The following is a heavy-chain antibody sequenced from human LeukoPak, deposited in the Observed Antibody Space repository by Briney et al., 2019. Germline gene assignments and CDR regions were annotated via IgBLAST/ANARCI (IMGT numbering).Heavy chain of an antibody. CDR1: GFTFSTYG. J-gene: IGHJ4*02. CDR2: IWYDGSNK. V-gene: IGHV3-33*08. D-gene: IGHD1-26*01. CDR3: ARAVGPFDY. Sequence: GGSLRPSCAASGFTFSTYGMHWVRQAPGKGLEWVAVIWYDGSNKYYADSVKGRFTISRDNSKNTLYLQMNSLRAEDTAVYYCARAVGPFDYWGQGTLVTVSS.